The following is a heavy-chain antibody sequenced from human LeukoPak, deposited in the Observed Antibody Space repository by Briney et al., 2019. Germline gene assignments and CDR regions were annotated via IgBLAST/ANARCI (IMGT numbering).Heavy chain of an antibody. CDR2: IYTGGST. J-gene: IGHJ3*02. Sequence: KPSETLSLTCTVSGGSISNYYWSWIRQPAGKGLEWIGRIYTGGSTNYNPSLKSRVTMSVDTTKNQFSLKLSSVTAADTAVYYCARAMVRGIIFISGASDIWGEWAMVTVSS. V-gene: IGHV4-4*07. CDR3: ARAMVRGIIFISGASDI. CDR1: GGSISNYY. D-gene: IGHD3-10*01.